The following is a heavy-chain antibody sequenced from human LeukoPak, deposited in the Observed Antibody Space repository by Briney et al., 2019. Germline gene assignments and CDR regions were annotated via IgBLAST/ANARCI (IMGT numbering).Heavy chain of an antibody. V-gene: IGHV4-61*02. CDR1: GGSISSGSYY. Sequence: SETLSLTCTVSGGSISSGSYYWSWIRQPAGKGLEWIGRIYTNGSTNYNPSLKSRVTISVDTSKNQFSLKLSSVTAADAAVYYCARGRYDFWSGYYPFDYWGQGTLVTVSS. J-gene: IGHJ4*02. D-gene: IGHD3-3*01. CDR2: IYTNGST. CDR3: ARGRYDFWSGYYPFDY.